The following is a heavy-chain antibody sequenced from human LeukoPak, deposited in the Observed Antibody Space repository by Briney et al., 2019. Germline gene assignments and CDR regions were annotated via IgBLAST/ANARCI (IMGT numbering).Heavy chain of an antibody. CDR2: ISSSGSLI. CDR3: AKIGVSGQWYFDL. V-gene: IGHV3-21*01. Sequence: GGSLSLSCTASESTFSSFPMSWVRQAPGRGLEWISSISSSGSLIYYADSLKGRFTGSRDNAKNSLYVQMNSLRAEDTALYYCAKIGVSGQWYFDLWGRGTLVTVSS. CDR1: ESTFSSFP. J-gene: IGHJ2*01. D-gene: IGHD5/OR15-5a*01.